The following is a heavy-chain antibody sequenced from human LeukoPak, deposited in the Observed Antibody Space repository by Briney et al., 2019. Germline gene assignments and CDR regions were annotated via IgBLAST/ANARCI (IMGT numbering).Heavy chain of an antibody. Sequence: PGGSPRLSCAASGFTFSSYSMNWVRQAPGKGLEWVSYISSSSSTIYYADSVKGRFTISRDNAKNSLYLQMNSLRAEDTAVYYCARDKRDCSSTSCSRHWFDPWGQGTLVTVSS. D-gene: IGHD2-2*01. CDR2: ISSSSSTI. CDR1: GFTFSSYS. J-gene: IGHJ5*02. V-gene: IGHV3-48*04. CDR3: ARDKRDCSSTSCSRHWFDP.